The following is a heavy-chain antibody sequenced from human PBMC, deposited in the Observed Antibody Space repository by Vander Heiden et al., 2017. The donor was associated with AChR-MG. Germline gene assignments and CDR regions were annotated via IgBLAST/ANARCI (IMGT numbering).Heavy chain of an antibody. CDR3: GRVLDSHGYGGWFDP. D-gene: IGHD3-22*01. Sequence: QVQLIQSGAEIKKPGSSVKVSCKISGGSFSTYAFSWVRQAPGQGLEWMGGFIPVFGSAHYAQKFQGRVTITADEFMSTVFMEVHSLRSEDSAVYYCGRVLDSHGYGGWFDPWGQGTVLIVSS. V-gene: IGHV1-69*19. J-gene: IGHJ5*02. CDR2: FIPVFGSA. CDR1: GGSFSTYA.